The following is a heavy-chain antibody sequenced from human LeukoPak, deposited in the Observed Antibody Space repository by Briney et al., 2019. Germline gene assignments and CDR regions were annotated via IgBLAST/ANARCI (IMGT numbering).Heavy chain of an antibody. CDR2: IIPIFGTA. CDR1: GGTFSSYA. J-gene: IGHJ4*02. CDR3: ARGRNPYFDY. V-gene: IGHV1-69*13. Sequence: SVKVSCKASGGTFSSYAISWVRQAPGQGLEWMGGIIPIFGTANYTQKFQGRVTITADESTSTAYMGLSSLRSEDTAVYYCARGRNPYFDYWGQGTLVTVSS.